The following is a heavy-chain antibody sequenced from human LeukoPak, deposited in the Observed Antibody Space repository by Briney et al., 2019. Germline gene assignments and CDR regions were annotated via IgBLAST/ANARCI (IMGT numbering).Heavy chain of an antibody. D-gene: IGHD3-9*01. Sequence: SETLSLTCAVYGGSFRGYYWSWIRQPPGKGLEWIGEINHRGSTKYNPSLKSRVTISVGTSKNQFSLNLRSATAADTAVYYCAGGDILTGYSYWGQGTLVTVSS. J-gene: IGHJ4*02. CDR3: AGGDILTGYSY. V-gene: IGHV4-34*01. CDR1: GGSFRGYY. CDR2: INHRGST.